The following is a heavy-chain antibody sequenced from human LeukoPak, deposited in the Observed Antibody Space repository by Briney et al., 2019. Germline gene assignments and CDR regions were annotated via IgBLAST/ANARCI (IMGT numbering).Heavy chain of an antibody. CDR3: ARVLSDSNGWYHFDY. CDR2: ISSSGRTI. V-gene: IGHV3-48*03. D-gene: IGHD6-19*01. J-gene: IGHJ4*02. Sequence: GGSLRLSCAVSGFIFSSYEMNWVRQAPGKGLEWVSYISSSGRTIYYADSVKGRFTISRDTSRNTLYLQMNSLRAEDTAVYYCARVLSDSNGWYHFDYWGQGTLVTVSS. CDR1: GFIFSSYE.